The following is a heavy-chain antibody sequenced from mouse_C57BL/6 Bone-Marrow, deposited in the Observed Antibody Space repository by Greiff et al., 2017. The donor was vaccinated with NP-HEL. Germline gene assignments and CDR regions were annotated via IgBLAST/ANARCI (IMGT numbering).Heavy chain of an antibody. D-gene: IGHD5-1*01. CDR1: GFTFSDYG. J-gene: IGHJ4*01. V-gene: IGHV5-17*01. CDR3: ASTYDYAMDY. CDR2: ISSGSSTI. Sequence: EVQLVESGGGLVKPGGSLKLSCAASGFTFSDYGMHWVRQAPEKGLEWVAYISSGSSTIYYADTVKGRFPISRDNAKNTLFLQMTSLRSEDTAMFYCASTYDYAMDYWGQGTSVTVSS.